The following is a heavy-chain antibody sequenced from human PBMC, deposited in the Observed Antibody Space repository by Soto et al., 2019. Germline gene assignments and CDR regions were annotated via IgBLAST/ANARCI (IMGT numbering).Heavy chain of an antibody. J-gene: IGHJ4*01. V-gene: IGHV3-23*01. D-gene: IGHD1-26*01. CDR3: AKDQGNTIVGASRGFAH. Sequence: PGGSLRLSCAVSGFTFGTYAMNWVRQAPGKGLEWLSLISGSGSGTYYADSVKGRFTISRDNSENTLYLQMNSLRAEDTAVYYCAKDQGNTIVGASRGFAHWGHGTLVTVSS. CDR2: ISGSGSGT. CDR1: GFTFGTYA.